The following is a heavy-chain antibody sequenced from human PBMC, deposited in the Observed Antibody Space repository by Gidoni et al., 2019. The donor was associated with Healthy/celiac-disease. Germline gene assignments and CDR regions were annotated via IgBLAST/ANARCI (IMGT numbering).Heavy chain of an antibody. CDR3: AKAPEAPAAGMRNAFDI. Sequence: EVQQLVSGGRLVLPGVSLRLPCAASGLAFSRAAMSWVPQAPGKGLEWGTAISGSGGSTYYADSVKSRFTISRDNSKNTLYLQMNSLRAEDTAVYYCAKAPEAPAAGMRNAFDIWGQGTMVTVSS. V-gene: IGHV3-23*01. D-gene: IGHD6-13*01. CDR2: ISGSGGST. J-gene: IGHJ3*02. CDR1: GLAFSRAA.